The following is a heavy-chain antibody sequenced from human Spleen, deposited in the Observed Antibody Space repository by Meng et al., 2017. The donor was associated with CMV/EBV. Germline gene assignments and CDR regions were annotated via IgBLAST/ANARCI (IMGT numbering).Heavy chain of an antibody. CDR2: INPNSGGT. J-gene: IGHJ4*02. CDR3: ARLEEAAAGEEFDY. V-gene: IGHV1-2*02. D-gene: IGHD6-13*01. Sequence: ASVKVSCKASGYTFTGYYMHWVRQAPGQGLEWMGWINPNSGGTNYAQKFQGRVTMTRDTSISTAYMELSRLRSDDTAVYYCARLEEAAAGEEFDYWGQGTLVTVS. CDR1: GYTFTGYY.